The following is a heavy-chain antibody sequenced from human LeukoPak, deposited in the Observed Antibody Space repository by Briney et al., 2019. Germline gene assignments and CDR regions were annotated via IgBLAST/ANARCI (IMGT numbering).Heavy chain of an antibody. CDR1: GGSISSSSYY. V-gene: IGHV4-39*01. CDR3: ARYGPPITIFGVNLFGGWFDP. Sequence: SETLSLTCTVSGGSISSSSYYWGWIRQPPGKGLEWIGSIYYSGSTYYNPSLKSRVTISVDTSKNQFSLKLSSVTAADTAVYYCARYGPPITIFGVNLFGGWFDPWGQGTLVTVSS. J-gene: IGHJ5*02. CDR2: IYYSGST. D-gene: IGHD3-3*01.